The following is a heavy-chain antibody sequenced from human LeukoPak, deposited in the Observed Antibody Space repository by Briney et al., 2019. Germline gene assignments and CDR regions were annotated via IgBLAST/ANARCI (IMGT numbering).Heavy chain of an antibody. CDR2: INPSGGST. V-gene: IGHV1-46*03. CDR3: ASATPLYIPFGDLWGGFDY. J-gene: IGHJ4*02. D-gene: IGHD2-21*01. CDR1: GYTFTSYY. Sequence: ASVKVSCKASGYTFTSYYMHWVQQAPGQGLEWMGIINPSGGSTSYAQKFQGRVTMTRDTSTSTVYMELSSLRSEDTAVYYCASATPLYIPFGDLWGGFDYWGQGTLVTVSS.